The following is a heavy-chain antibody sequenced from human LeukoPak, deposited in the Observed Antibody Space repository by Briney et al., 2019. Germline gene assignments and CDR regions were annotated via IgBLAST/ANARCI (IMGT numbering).Heavy chain of an antibody. CDR2: INPNSGGT. D-gene: IGHD1-1*01. Sequence: ASVKVSCKAPGYTFTGYYMHWVRQAPGQGLEWMGWINPNSGGTNYAQKFQGRVTMTRDTSISTAYMELSRLRSDDTAVYYCARQLETTGGWFDPWGQGTLVTVSS. CDR3: ARQLETTGGWFDP. V-gene: IGHV1-2*02. CDR1: GYTFTGYY. J-gene: IGHJ5*02.